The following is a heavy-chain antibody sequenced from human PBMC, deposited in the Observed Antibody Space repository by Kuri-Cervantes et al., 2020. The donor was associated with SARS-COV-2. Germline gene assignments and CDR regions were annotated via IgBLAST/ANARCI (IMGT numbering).Heavy chain of an antibody. Sequence: SVKVSCKASGGTFSSYDISWVRQAPGQGVEWMGGISPMFGAAKYGQKFQGRVTIIADESTSTAYMELSSLRSEDTAVYYCSRGSTGLGALDFWGQGSLVTVSS. J-gene: IGHJ4*02. D-gene: IGHD4-17*01. CDR3: SRGSTGLGALDF. CDR1: GGTFSSYD. V-gene: IGHV1-69*13. CDR2: ISPMFGAA.